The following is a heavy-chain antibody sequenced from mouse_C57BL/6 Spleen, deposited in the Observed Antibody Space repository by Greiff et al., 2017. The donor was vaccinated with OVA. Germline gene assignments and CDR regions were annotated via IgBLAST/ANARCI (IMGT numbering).Heavy chain of an antibody. D-gene: IGHD2-1*01. CDR1: GYAFSSYW. CDR3: ARDGTGYYFDY. V-gene: IGHV1-80*01. J-gene: IGHJ2*01. CDR2: IYPGDGDT. Sequence: VNVVESGAELVKPGASVKISCKASGYAFSSYWMNWVKQRPGKGLEWIGQIYPGDGDTNYNGKFKGKATLTADKSSSTAYMQLSSLTSEDSAVYFCARDGTGYYFDYWGQGTTLTVSS.